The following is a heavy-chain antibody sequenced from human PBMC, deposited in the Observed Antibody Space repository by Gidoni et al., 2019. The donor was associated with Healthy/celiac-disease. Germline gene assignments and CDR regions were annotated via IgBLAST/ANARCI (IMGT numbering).Heavy chain of an antibody. CDR3: ARDSLVGASDY. D-gene: IGHD1-26*01. Sequence: TVSGGSISSGDYYWSWIRQPPGKGLEWIGYIYYSGSTYYNPSLKSRVTISVDTSKNQFSLKLSSVTAADPAVYYCARDSLVGASDYWGQGTLVTVSS. V-gene: IGHV4-30-4*01. CDR2: IYYSGST. CDR1: GGSISSGDYY. J-gene: IGHJ4*02.